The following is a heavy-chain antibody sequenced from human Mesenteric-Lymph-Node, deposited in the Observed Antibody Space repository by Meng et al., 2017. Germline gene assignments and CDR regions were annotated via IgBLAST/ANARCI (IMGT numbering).Heavy chain of an antibody. V-gene: IGHV1-18*01. CDR3: ASRYYYGSGSSEYYYYYGMDV. D-gene: IGHD3-10*01. CDR2: ISAYNGNT. Sequence: ASVKVSCKASGYTFTSYGISWVRQAPGQGLEWMGWISAYNGNTNYAQKLQGRVTMTTDTSTSTAYMELRSLRSDDTAVYYCASRYYYGSGSSEYYYYYGMDVWGQGTTVTVSS. CDR1: GYTFTSYG. J-gene: IGHJ6*02.